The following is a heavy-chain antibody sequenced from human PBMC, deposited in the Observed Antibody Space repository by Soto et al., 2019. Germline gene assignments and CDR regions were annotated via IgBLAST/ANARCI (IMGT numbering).Heavy chain of an antibody. CDR2: IRGFSPYT. D-gene: IGHD2-15*01. Sequence: GGSLRLSCVASGFTFRAYTMNWVRQAPGKGLEWVSGIRGFSPYTFYAESVKGRFTISRDNAKNSLYLQMNSLGVEDTAVYYCARDRGYDAHDYYYNAMDVWGQGTTVTVSS. CDR1: GFTFRAYT. V-gene: IGHV3-21*01. CDR3: ARDRGYDAHDYYYNAMDV. J-gene: IGHJ6*02.